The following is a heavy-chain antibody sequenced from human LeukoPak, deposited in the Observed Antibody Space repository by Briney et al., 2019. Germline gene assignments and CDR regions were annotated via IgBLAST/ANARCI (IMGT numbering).Heavy chain of an antibody. J-gene: IGHJ5*02. Sequence: SETLSLTCTVSGGSISSYYWSWIRQPPGKGLEWIGRIYTSGSTNYNPSLKSRVTISVDTSKNQFSLKLSSVTAADTAVYYCAGLIRPGWFDPWGQGTLVTVSS. CDR1: GGSISSYY. D-gene: IGHD1-14*01. V-gene: IGHV4-4*08. CDR2: IYTSGST. CDR3: AGLIRPGWFDP.